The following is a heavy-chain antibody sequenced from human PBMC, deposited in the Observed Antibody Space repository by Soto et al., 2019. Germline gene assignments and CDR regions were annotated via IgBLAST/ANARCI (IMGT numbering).Heavy chain of an antibody. V-gene: IGHV1-2*02. CDR2: INPNSGGT. CDR3: AREELSIYSYGMDV. Sequence: VQLVQSGVEVKKPGASVKVSCKASGYIFTGYHMHWVRQAPGQGLEWMGWINPNSGGTKYAKQFQGMVTMTRDTSISTASMELISLRSDDTAVYYCAREELSIYSYGMDVLGQGTTVTVSS. CDR1: GYIFTGYH. D-gene: IGHD1-7*01. J-gene: IGHJ6*02.